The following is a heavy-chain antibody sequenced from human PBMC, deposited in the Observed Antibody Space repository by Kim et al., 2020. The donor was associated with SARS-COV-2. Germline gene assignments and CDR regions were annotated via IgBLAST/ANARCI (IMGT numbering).Heavy chain of an antibody. V-gene: IGHV3-11*01. CDR3: ARDSDSSGYYYLWDYYGMDV. CDR1: GFTFSDYY. CDR2: ISSSGSTI. Sequence: GGSLRLSCAASGFTFSDYYMSWIRQAPGKGLEWVSYISSSGSTIYYADSVKGRFTISRDNAKNSLYLQMNSLRAEDTAVYYCARDSDSSGYYYLWDYYGMDVWGQGTTVTVSS. D-gene: IGHD3-22*01. J-gene: IGHJ6*02.